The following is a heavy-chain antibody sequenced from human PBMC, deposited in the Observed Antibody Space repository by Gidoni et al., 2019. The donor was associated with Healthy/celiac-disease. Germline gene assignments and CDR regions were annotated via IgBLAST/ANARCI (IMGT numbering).Heavy chain of an antibody. D-gene: IGHD6-13*01. V-gene: IGHV3-33*01. CDR3: ARDEAAAGLYGMDV. CDR2: IWYDGSNK. Sequence: QVQLVESGGGVVQPGRSLRLSCAASGFTFSSYGMHWVRQAPGKGLEWVAVIWYDGSNKYYADSVKGRFTISRDNSKNTLYLQMNSLRAEDTAVYYCARDEAAAGLYGMDVWGQGTTVTVSS. J-gene: IGHJ6*02. CDR1: GFTFSSYG.